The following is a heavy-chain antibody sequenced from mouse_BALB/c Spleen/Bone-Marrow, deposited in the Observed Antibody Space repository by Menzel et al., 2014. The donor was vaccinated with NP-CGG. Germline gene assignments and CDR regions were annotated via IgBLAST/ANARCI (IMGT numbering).Heavy chain of an antibody. D-gene: IGHD3-3*01. Sequence: EVQLQQSGPELVKPGTSVKMSCKASGYTFTDYYMMWVRQSHGKSLEWIGHINPNTDGTFYNQKFKGKATLTGDKSSSTAYMQLNSLTSEDSAVYYCARSRDFDNWGQGTTLTVSS. CDR1: GYTFTDYY. CDR3: ARSRDFDN. CDR2: INPNTDGT. J-gene: IGHJ2*01. V-gene: IGHV1-26*01.